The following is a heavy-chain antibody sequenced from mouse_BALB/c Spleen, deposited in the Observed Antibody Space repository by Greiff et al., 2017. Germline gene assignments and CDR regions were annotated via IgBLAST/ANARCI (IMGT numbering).Heavy chain of an antibody. V-gene: IGHV3-2*02. CDR2: ISYSGST. D-gene: IGHD2-1*01. CDR1: GYSITSDYA. CDR3: AREDYGNYDWFAY. J-gene: IGHJ3*01. Sequence: EVQLQQSGPGLVKPSQSLSLTCTVTGYSITSDYAWNWIRQFPGNKLEWMGYISYSGSTSYNPSLKSRISITRDTSKNQFFLQLNSVTTEDTATYYCAREDYGNYDWFAYWGQGTLVTVSA.